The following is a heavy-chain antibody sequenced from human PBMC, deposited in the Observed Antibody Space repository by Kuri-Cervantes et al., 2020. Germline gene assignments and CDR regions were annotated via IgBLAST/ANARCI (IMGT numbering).Heavy chain of an antibody. CDR1: GGSISSSSYY. V-gene: IGHV4-61*01. D-gene: IGHD1-26*01. CDR3: ARAGIVGATGEFDY. CDR2: IYYSGST. Sequence: SETLSLTCTVSGGSISSSSYYWSWIRQPPGKGLEWIGYIYYSGSTNYNPSLKSRVTISVDTSKNQFSLKLSSVTAADTAVYYCARAGIVGATGEFDYWGQGTLVTVSS. J-gene: IGHJ4*02.